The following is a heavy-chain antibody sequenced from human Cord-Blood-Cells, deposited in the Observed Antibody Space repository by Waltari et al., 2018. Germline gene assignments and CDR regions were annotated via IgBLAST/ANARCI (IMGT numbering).Heavy chain of an antibody. D-gene: IGHD2-15*01. V-gene: IGHV3-30*18. Sequence: QVQLVESGGGVVQPGRSLRLSCAASGFTFSRSGTPWVRQAPGKGLEWVAVISYDGSNKYYADSVKGRFTISRDNSKNTLYLQMNSLRAEDTAVYYCAKTSVERAFDIWGQGTMVTVSS. CDR1: GFTFSRSG. CDR2: ISYDGSNK. J-gene: IGHJ3*02. CDR3: AKTSVERAFDI.